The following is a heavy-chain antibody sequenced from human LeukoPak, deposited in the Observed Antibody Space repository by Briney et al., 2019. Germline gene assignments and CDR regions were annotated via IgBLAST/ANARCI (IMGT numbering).Heavy chain of an antibody. Sequence: PGGSLRLSCAASGFTFSTYGMHWVRQGPGKGLEWVAVIWNDGSNKYYADSVKGRFTISRDNSKNTLYLQMNSLRAEDTAVYSCARASGPFDYWGQGTLVTVSS. CDR3: ARASGPFDY. D-gene: IGHD3-10*01. J-gene: IGHJ4*02. CDR2: IWNDGSNK. V-gene: IGHV3-33*01. CDR1: GFTFSTYG.